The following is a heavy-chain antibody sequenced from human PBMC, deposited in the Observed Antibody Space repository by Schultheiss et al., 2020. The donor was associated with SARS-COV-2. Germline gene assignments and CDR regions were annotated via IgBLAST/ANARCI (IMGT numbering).Heavy chain of an antibody. Sequence: GGSLRLSCAASGFTVSSNYMSWVRQAPGKGLEWVSVIYSGGSTYYADSVKGRFTISRHNSKNTLYLQMNSLRAEDTAVYYCARASGYSYGYGASFYFDYWGQGTLVTVSS. D-gene: IGHD5-18*01. CDR1: GFTVSSNY. CDR3: ARASGYSYGYGASFYFDY. V-gene: IGHV3-53*04. J-gene: IGHJ4*02. CDR2: IYSGGST.